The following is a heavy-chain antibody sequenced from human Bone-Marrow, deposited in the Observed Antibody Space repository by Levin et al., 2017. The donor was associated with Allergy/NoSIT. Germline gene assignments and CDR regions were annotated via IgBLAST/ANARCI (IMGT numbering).Heavy chain of an antibody. Sequence: SETLSLTCAVYGGSFSGYYWSWIRQPPGKGLEWIGEINHSGSTNYNPSLKSRVTISVDTSKNQFSLKLSSVTAADTAVYYCARIGGPQTATYDYWGQGTLVTVSS. J-gene: IGHJ4*02. V-gene: IGHV4-34*01. CDR3: ARIGGPQTATYDY. CDR1: GGSFSGYY. CDR2: INHSGST. D-gene: IGHD6-25*01.